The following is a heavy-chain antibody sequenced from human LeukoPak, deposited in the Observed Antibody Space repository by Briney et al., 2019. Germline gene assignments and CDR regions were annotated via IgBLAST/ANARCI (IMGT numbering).Heavy chain of an antibody. CDR3: ARYYYGSSGYYYFDY. Sequence: GGSLRLSCAASGFTFDDYGMSWVRQAPGKGLEWVSGINWNGGSTGYADSVKGRFTISRDNAKNSLYLQMNSLRAEDTAVYYCARYYYGSSGYYYFDYWGQGTLVTVSS. CDR1: GFTFDDYG. CDR2: INWNGGST. V-gene: IGHV3-20*04. J-gene: IGHJ4*02. D-gene: IGHD3-22*01.